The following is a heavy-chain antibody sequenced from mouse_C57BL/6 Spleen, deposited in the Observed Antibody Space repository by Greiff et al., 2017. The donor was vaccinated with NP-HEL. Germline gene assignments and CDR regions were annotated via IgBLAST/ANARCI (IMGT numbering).Heavy chain of an antibody. J-gene: IGHJ1*03. CDR1: GFNIKDDY. Sequence: DVQLQESGAELVRPGASVKLSCTASGFNIKDDYMHWVKQRPEQGLEWIGWIDPENGDTEYASKFQGKATITADTSSNTAYLRLSSLTSEDTAVYYCTKSLYYGSSYGYFDVWGTGTTVTVSS. CDR2: IDPENGDT. V-gene: IGHV14-4*01. CDR3: TKSLYYGSSYGYFDV. D-gene: IGHD1-1*01.